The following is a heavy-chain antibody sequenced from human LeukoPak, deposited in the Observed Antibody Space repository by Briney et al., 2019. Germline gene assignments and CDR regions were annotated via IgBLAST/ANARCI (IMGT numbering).Heavy chain of an antibody. V-gene: IGHV3-23*01. CDR3: AKSPSFDYYGMDV. Sequence: GGSLRLSCAASGFTFSSYAMSWVRQAPGKGLEWVSAISGSGGSTYYADSVKGRFTISRDNSENTLYLQMNSLRAEDTAVYYCAKSPSFDYYGMDVWGQGTTVTVSS. CDR1: GFTFSSYA. CDR2: ISGSGGST. J-gene: IGHJ6*02.